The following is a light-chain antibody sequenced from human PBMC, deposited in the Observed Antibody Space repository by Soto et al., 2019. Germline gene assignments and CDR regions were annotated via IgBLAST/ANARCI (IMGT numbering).Light chain of an antibody. CDR2: DTS. V-gene: IGKV3-15*01. CDR1: QGIGDT. Sequence: VLRQSPATLSVSPGEGATVSCRSGQGIGDTLAWYQHKPGQTPRLLIYDTSTRATGVPTRFSGSRSGAEFTLTINSLQSEDFAVYYCQPYNNWPLTFGGGTKVDIK. CDR3: QPYNNWPLT. J-gene: IGKJ4*01.